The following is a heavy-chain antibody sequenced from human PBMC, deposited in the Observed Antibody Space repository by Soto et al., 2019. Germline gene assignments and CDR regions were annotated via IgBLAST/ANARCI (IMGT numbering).Heavy chain of an antibody. CDR2: INKDGGRT. D-gene: IGHD1-1*01. J-gene: IGHJ6*02. CDR1: GFTFGSYF. V-gene: IGHV3-23*01. CDR3: AKDLHWYGMDV. Sequence: EVQLLESGGGLVQPGESLRLSCAASGFTFGSYFMNWVRQAPGKGPEWVSDINKDGGRTHYADSVRGRFTISRDNSRNQLLLQMDRLKAGAKALYFCAKDLHWYGMDVWGQGTTVTVSS.